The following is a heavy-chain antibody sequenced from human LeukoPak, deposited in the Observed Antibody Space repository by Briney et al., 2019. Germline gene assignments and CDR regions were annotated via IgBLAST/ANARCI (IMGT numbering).Heavy chain of an antibody. CDR2: IYSAGST. J-gene: IGHJ1*01. Sequence: GGSLRLSCAASGFTVNSYYMSWVRQAPGKGLEWISVIYSAGSTYYADSVKGRFTISRDNAKNSLYLQMNSLRAEDTAVYYCATYSSLNRREFQYWGQGTLLTVSS. D-gene: IGHD3-22*01. CDR3: ATYSSLNRREFQY. CDR1: GFTVNSYY. V-gene: IGHV3-53*01.